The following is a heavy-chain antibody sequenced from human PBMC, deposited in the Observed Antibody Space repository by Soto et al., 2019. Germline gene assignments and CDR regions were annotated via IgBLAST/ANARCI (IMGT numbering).Heavy chain of an antibody. CDR1: GASITGSSY. V-gene: IGHV4-4*07. D-gene: IGHD2-2*01. J-gene: IGHJ4*02. CDR2: FSLSGTT. Sequence: QVQLQESGAGLMKPSETLSLTCTVSGASITGSSYWSWIRQPAGKGLEWIGRFSLSGTTNYNPSLRSRVTMPADVSKNQFSLRLTSVTAADTALYYCARGMPSHGAPAWDYLDSWAQGTLVTVSS. CDR3: ARGMPSHGAPAWDYLDS.